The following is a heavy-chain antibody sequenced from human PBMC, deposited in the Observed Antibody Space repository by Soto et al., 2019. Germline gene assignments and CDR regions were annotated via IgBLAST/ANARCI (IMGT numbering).Heavy chain of an antibody. V-gene: IGHV4-4*07. Sequence: QVQLQESGPGLVKPSETLSLTCNVSGDSMTKYYWSWIRQPAGKGLEWIGRIYTSGSTNYNPSLKSRVTMSIDTSNNHFSLSLTSVTAADTAMYYCARTVGAAYYFDFWGQGARVTVSS. J-gene: IGHJ4*02. CDR1: GDSMTKYY. CDR3: ARTVGAAYYFDF. CDR2: IYTSGST. D-gene: IGHD1-26*01.